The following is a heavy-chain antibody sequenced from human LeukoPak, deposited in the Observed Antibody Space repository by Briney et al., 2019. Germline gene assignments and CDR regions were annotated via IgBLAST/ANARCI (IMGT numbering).Heavy chain of an antibody. CDR2: INPSGGST. J-gene: IGHJ4*02. D-gene: IGHD2-2*01. Sequence: ASVKVSCKASGYTFTSYYMHWVRQAPGQGLEWMGIINPSGGSTSYAQKFQGRVTMTTDTSTSTAYMELRSLRSDDTAVYYCARALLSLIVVVPAFDYWGQGTLVTVSS. CDR1: GYTFTSYY. CDR3: ARALLSLIVVVPAFDY. V-gene: IGHV1-46*01.